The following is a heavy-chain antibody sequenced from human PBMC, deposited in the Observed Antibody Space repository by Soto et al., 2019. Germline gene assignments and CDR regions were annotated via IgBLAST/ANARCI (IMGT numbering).Heavy chain of an antibody. CDR3: ARDRGGYYGSGSFFDY. CDR2: ISSSSSYI. Sequence: PGGSLRLSCAASGFTFSSYSMNWVRQAPGKGLEWVSSISSSSSYIYYADSVKGRFTISRDNAKNSLYLQMNSLRAEDTAVYYCARDRGGYYGSGSFFDYWGQGTLVTVSS. CDR1: GFTFSSYS. J-gene: IGHJ4*02. D-gene: IGHD3-10*01. V-gene: IGHV3-21*01.